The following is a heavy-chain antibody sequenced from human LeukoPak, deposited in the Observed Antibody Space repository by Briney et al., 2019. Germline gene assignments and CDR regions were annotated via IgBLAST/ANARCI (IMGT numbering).Heavy chain of an antibody. CDR1: GFTFSSCS. V-gene: IGHV3-23*01. CDR2: ITPTADWT. Sequence: GGSLRLSCVASGFTFSSCSMTWVRQAPGKGLECVSTITPTADWTFYADSVKGRFSISRDNSKNTVYLQMNSLRAEDTAVYYCARDAKEGSSWYFYYYYYGMDVWGQGTTVTVSS. CDR3: ARDAKEGSSWYFYYYYYGMDV. J-gene: IGHJ6*02. D-gene: IGHD6-13*01.